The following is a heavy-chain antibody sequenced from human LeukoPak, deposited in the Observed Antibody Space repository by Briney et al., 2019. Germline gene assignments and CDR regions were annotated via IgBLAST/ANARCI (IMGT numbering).Heavy chain of an antibody. CDR3: ARIGTGEDYFDY. V-gene: IGHV1-69*05. D-gene: IGHD7-27*01. Sequence: ASVKVSCKASGGTFSSYAISWVRQAPGQGLEWMGGIIPIFGTANYAQKFQGRVTITTDESTSTAYMELSSLRSDDTAVYYCARIGTGEDYFDYWGQGTLVTVSS. J-gene: IGHJ4*02. CDR1: GGTFSSYA. CDR2: IIPIFGTA.